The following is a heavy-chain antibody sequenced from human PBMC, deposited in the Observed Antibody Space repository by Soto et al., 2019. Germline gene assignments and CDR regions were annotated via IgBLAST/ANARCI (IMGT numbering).Heavy chain of an antibody. J-gene: IGHJ5*02. D-gene: IGHD3-16*01. CDR3: VRIRYQLPSSVLWLDP. CDR1: GGFLSESY. Sequence: PSETLSLTCAVYGGFLSESYWTWIRQPPGKGLEWIGEINHVGGTNYNPSLKSRVTMSVDTSQNQFSLRLISVTAADTAMYFCVRIRYQLPSSVLWLDPRGQGTPVTVPQ. CDR2: INHVGGT. V-gene: IGHV4-34*01.